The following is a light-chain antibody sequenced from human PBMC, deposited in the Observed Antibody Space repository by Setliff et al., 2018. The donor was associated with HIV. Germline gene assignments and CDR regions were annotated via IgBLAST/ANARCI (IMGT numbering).Light chain of an antibody. V-gene: IGLV2-18*02. Sequence: QSALTQPPSVSGSPGQSVTISCTGTSSSVGNYNRVSWYQQPPGAAPKLIIYEVSNRPSGVPDRFSGSKSGNTASLTISGLQAEDEALYFCSSYTSIITFVFGTGTKV. CDR2: EVS. J-gene: IGLJ1*01. CDR1: SSSVGNYNR. CDR3: SSYTSIITFV.